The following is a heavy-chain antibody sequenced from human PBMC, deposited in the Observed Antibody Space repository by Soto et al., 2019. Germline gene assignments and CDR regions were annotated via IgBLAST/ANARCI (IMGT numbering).Heavy chain of an antibody. D-gene: IGHD1-26*01. CDR1: GFTFSYYW. CDR2: IKQDGSEK. J-gene: IGHJ4*02. V-gene: IGHV3-7*05. Sequence: GGSLRLSCAASGFTFSYYWMTWVRQAPGKGLEWVATIKQDGSEKYYVDSVKGRFTISRDNAKNSLYLQMNSQRADDTAVYYCARGSGSLDYWGQGTLVTVSS. CDR3: ARGSGSLDY.